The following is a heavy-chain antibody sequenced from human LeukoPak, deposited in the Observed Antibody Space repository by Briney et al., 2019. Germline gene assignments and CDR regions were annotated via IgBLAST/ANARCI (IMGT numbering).Heavy chain of an antibody. CDR3: ASGLKQQLVL. D-gene: IGHD6-13*01. CDR1: GGSISSYY. J-gene: IGHJ4*02. Sequence: SSETLSLTCTVSGGSISSYYWSWIRQPPGKGLEWIGYIYYSGSTNYNPSLKSRVTISVDTSKNQFSLKLSSVTAADTAVYYCASGLKQQLVLWGQGTLVTVSS. CDR2: IYYSGST. V-gene: IGHV4-59*08.